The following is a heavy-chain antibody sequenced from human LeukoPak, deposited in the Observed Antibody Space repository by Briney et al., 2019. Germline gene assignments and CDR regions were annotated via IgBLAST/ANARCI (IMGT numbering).Heavy chain of an antibody. CDR2: ISGSGGST. CDR3: ARKPSRLGYDFWSGYDSGNYYYGMDV. J-gene: IGHJ6*02. V-gene: IGHV3-23*01. Sequence: GGSLRLSCAASGFTFSSYAMSWVRQAPGKGLEWVSAISGSGGSTYYADSVKGRFTISRDNSKNTLYLQMNSLRAEDTAVYYCARKPSRLGYDFWSGYDSGNYYYGMDVWGQGTTVTVSS. CDR1: GFTFSSYA. D-gene: IGHD3-3*01.